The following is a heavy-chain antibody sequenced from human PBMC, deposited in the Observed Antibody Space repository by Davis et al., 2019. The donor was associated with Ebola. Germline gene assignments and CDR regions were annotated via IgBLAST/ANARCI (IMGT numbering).Heavy chain of an antibody. CDR2: ISGSGGST. CDR3: AKSIAVAYYYYYYGMDV. D-gene: IGHD6-19*01. CDR1: GFTFSSYA. V-gene: IGHV3-23*01. J-gene: IGHJ6*02. Sequence: GESLKISCAASGFTFSSYAMSWVRQAPGKGLEWASAISGSGGSTYYADSVKGRFTISRDNSKNTLYLQMNSLRAEDTAVYYCAKSIAVAYYYYYYGMDVWGQGTTVTVSS.